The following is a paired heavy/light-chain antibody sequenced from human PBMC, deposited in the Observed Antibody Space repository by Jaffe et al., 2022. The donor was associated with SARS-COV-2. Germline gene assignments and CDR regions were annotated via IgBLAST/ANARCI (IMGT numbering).Heavy chain of an antibody. Sequence: EVQVVESGGGLVQPGGSLRLSCAASGFTFTNYWVSWVRQAPGKGLEWLANIKQDGSERYYVDSMKGRLTLSRDNAKNSLYLQMSSLRAEDTAVYYCATSGSGYSGYDPSYYFDSWGQGTLVTVSS. CDR3: ATSGSGYSGYDPSYYFDS. V-gene: IGHV3-7*01. D-gene: IGHD5-12*01. J-gene: IGHJ4*02. CDR2: IKQDGSER. CDR1: GFTFTNYW.
Light chain of an antibody. V-gene: IGLV1-51*02. CDR3: GTWENSLSVWV. J-gene: IGLJ3*02. CDR1: RSNIGDND. Sequence: QSVLTQPPSVSAAPGQKVTISCSGSRSNIGDNDVSWYQQLPGTAPKVLIYENNKRPSAIPDRFSGSKSGTSATLGITGLQTGDEADYYCGTWENSLSVWVFGGGTKLTVL. CDR2: ENN.